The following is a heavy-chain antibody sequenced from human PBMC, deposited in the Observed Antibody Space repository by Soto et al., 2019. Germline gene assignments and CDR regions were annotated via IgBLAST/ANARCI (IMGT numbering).Heavy chain of an antibody. CDR1: GGSISSGGYY. Sequence: SETLSLTCTVSGGSISSGGYYWSWIRQHPGKGLEWIGYIYYSGSTYYNPSLKSRVTISVDTSKNQFSLKLSSVTAADTAVYYCSRSGYSYGPNPLLYWGQGTLVTVSS. V-gene: IGHV4-31*03. CDR3: SRSGYSYGPNPLLY. D-gene: IGHD5-18*01. J-gene: IGHJ4*02. CDR2: IYYSGST.